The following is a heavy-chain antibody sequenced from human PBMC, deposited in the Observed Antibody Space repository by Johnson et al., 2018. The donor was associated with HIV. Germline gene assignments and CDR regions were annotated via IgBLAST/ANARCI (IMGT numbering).Heavy chain of an antibody. CDR1: GFTFSSYG. J-gene: IGHJ3*02. V-gene: IGHV3-30*18. Sequence: QVQLVESGGGLVQPGGSLRLSCAASGFTFSSYGMHWVRQAPGKGLEWVAVISYDGSNKYYADSVKGRFTISRDNSKNTLYLQMNSLKPEDTAVYYCAKSGSYYDSSAYHSKSHFSHSSGYYRDAVDMWGQGTLVTVSS. CDR3: AKSGSYYDSSAYHSKSHFSHSSGYYRDAVDM. D-gene: IGHD3-22*01. CDR2: ISYDGSNK.